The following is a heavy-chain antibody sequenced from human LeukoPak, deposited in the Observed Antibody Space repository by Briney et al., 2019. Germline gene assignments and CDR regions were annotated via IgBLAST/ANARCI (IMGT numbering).Heavy chain of an antibody. V-gene: IGHV1-69*13. Sequence: GASVKVSCEASGNTFYTYSVNWVRQAPGQGLEWVGGTIPIFGTPNYAPRFQGRVTITADDSSKAAHLELRNLVSDDTAVYYCAGARTGGFSNAWEYWGQGTLVTVSS. D-gene: IGHD5-18*01. CDR1: GNTFYTYS. J-gene: IGHJ4*02. CDR3: AGARTGGFSNAWEY. CDR2: TIPIFGTP.